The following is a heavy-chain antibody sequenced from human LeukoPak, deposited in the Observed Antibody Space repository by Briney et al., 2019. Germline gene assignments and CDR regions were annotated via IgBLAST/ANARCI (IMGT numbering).Heavy chain of an antibody. CDR1: GYTFTSYD. Sequence: ASVKVSCKASGYTFTSYDISWVRQATGQGLERMGWMNPNSGNTGYAQKFQGRVTMTRNTSISTAYMELSSLRSEDTAVYYCARGETILWQQLVLYNWFDPWGQGTLVTVSS. V-gene: IGHV1-8*01. CDR2: MNPNSGNT. CDR3: ARGETILWQQLVLYNWFDP. J-gene: IGHJ5*02. D-gene: IGHD6-13*01.